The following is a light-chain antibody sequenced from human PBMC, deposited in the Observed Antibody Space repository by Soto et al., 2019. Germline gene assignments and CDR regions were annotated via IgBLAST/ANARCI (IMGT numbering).Light chain of an antibody. CDR3: TSYTPTGALV. CDR2: EVR. V-gene: IGLV2-14*01. J-gene: IGLJ6*01. CDR1: NTDVGGYNY. Sequence: QSALTQPASVSGSPGQSITVSCTGTNTDVGGYNYVSWYQHRPGKAPRLMIYEVRNRLSGVSNRFSGSKSGNTASLTISGLQSEDEADYYFTSYTPTGALVFGSGTKLTVL.